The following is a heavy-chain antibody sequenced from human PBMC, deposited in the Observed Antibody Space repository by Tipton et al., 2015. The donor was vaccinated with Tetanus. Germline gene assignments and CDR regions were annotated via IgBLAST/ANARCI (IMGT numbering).Heavy chain of an antibody. CDR1: GGSISSGGYS. J-gene: IGHJ5*02. CDR2: IYYSGST. CDR3: ARGGRYDYGVQGWFDP. D-gene: IGHD4-17*01. V-gene: IGHV4-61*08. Sequence: TLSLTCAVSGGSISSGGYSWSWIRQPPGKGLEWIGDIYYSGSTNYNPSLKSRVTISVDTSKNQFSLKLSSVTAADTAVYYCARGGRYDYGVQGWFDPWGQGTLVTVSS.